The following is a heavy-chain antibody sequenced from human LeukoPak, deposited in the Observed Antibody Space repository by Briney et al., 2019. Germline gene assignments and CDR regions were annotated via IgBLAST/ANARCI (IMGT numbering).Heavy chain of an antibody. V-gene: IGHV4-39*07. D-gene: IGHD6-13*01. CDR3: ASGGGSSWFDY. CDR1: GGSISSSSYY. Sequence: SETLSLTCTVSGGSISSSSYYWGWIRQPPGKGLEWIGTIYYSGTTYYNPSLKSRVTISLDTSKNQFSLKLSSVTAADTAVYYCASGGGSSWFDYWGQGTLVTVSS. CDR2: IYYSGTT. J-gene: IGHJ4*02.